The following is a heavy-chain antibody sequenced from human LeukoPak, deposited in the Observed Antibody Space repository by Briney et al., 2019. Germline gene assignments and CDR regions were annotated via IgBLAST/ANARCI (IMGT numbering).Heavy chain of an antibody. CDR1: GFTFSSYW. J-gene: IGHJ4*02. CDR3: ARGPHSSGWYFFDY. D-gene: IGHD6-19*01. Sequence: PGGSLRLSCAASGFTFSSYWMHWVRQAPGKGLVWVSRINSDGSSTSYADSVKGRFTISRDNAKNTLYLQMNSLRAEDTAVYYCARGPHSSGWYFFDYWGQGTPVTVSS. V-gene: IGHV3-74*01. CDR2: INSDGSST.